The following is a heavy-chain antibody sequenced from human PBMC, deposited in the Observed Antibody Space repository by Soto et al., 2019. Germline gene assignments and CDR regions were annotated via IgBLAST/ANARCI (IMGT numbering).Heavy chain of an antibody. Sequence: EVQLLESGGGLVQPGGSLRLSCAASGFTFSSYAMSWVRQAPGKGLEWVSAISGSGGSTYYADCVKGRFTISRDNSKNTLNLQRNSVRAEDTAVYYCANVVVVAATLRSGAFDIWGQGTMVTVSS. CDR2: ISGSGGST. J-gene: IGHJ3*02. D-gene: IGHD2-15*01. CDR1: GFTFSSYA. V-gene: IGHV3-23*01. CDR3: ANVVVVAATLRSGAFDI.